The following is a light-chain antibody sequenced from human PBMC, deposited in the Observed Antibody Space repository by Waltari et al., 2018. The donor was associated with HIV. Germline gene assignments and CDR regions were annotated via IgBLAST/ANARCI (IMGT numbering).Light chain of an antibody. CDR3: QQYENWPYT. J-gene: IGKJ2*01. Sequence: EIVMTQSPATLSVSPGETATLSCRTRQSISTNLAWFQQKRGQAPRLLIYDASTAAAAVPARFSGRGSGTEFTLTITSLQAEDFAVYYCQQYENWPYTFGRGSKVEIK. CDR1: QSISTN. CDR2: DAS. V-gene: IGKV3-15*01.